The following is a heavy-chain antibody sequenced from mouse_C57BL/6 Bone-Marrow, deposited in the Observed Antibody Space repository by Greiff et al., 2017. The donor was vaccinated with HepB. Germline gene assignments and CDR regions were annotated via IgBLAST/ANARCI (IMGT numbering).Heavy chain of an antibody. CDR3: ASRRYYDYDTRYYAMDY. D-gene: IGHD2-4*01. CDR1: GYTFTSYN. CDR2: IYPGNGDT. J-gene: IGHJ4*01. Sequence: QVQLKQSGAELVRPGASVKMSCKASGYTFTSYNMHWVKQTPRQGLEWIGAIYPGNGDTSYNQKFKGKATLTVDKSSSTAYMQLSSLTSEDSAVYFCASRRYYDYDTRYYAMDYWGQGTSVTVSS. V-gene: IGHV1-12*01.